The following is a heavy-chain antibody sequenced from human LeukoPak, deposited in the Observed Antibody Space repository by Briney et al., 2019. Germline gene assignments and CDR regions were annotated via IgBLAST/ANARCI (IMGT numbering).Heavy chain of an antibody. J-gene: IGHJ4*02. CDR2: IYTSGST. D-gene: IGHD6-19*01. CDR1: GGSISSYY. Sequence: PSETLSLTCTVSGGSISSYYRSWIRQPPGKGLEWIGYIYTSGSTNYNPSLKSRVTISVDTSKNQFSLKLSSVTAADTAVYYCARLSSGWAFDYWGQGTLVTVSS. V-gene: IGHV4-4*09. CDR3: ARLSSGWAFDY.